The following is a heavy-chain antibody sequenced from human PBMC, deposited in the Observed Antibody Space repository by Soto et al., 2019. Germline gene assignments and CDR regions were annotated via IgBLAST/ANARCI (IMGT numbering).Heavy chain of an antibody. CDR2: IIPIFGTA. D-gene: IGHD6-6*01. J-gene: IGHJ5*02. CDR1: GGTFSSYA. CDR3: AREGKAARFPNWSVP. V-gene: IGHV1-69*06. Sequence: SVKVSCKASGGTFSSYAISWVRQAPGQGLEWMGGIIPIFGTANYAQKFQGRVTITADKSTSTAYMELSSLRSEDTAVYYCAREGKAARFPNWSVPWGQATLVTVST.